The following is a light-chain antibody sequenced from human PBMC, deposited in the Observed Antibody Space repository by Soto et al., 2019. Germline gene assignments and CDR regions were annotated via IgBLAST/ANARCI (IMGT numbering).Light chain of an antibody. CDR1: ESVSNN. Sequence: ETVMTQSPATLSVSPGERATLSCRASESVSNNLAWYQQKPGQAPRLLIYGASTRATGIPERFSGSGSGTEFTLTINSLKSEDFAVYYCQQYDDWPPSTFGQGTKVDIK. CDR2: GAS. J-gene: IGKJ2*01. V-gene: IGKV3-15*01. CDR3: QQYDDWPPST.